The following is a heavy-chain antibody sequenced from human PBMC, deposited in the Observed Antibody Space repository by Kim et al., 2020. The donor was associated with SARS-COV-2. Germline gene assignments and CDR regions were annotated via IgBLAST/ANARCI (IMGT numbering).Heavy chain of an antibody. Sequence: GGSLRLSCAASGVTFSSYGMHWVRQAPGKGLEWVAVISYDGSNKYYADSVKGRFTISRDNSTNTLYLQMNSLRAEDTAVYYCAKGSLPGYSRGWTYYYDG. CDR2: ISYDGSNK. CDR3: AKGSLPGYSRGWTYYYDG. V-gene: IGHV3-30*18. CDR1: GVTFSSYG. D-gene: IGHD6-19*01. J-gene: IGHJ6*01.